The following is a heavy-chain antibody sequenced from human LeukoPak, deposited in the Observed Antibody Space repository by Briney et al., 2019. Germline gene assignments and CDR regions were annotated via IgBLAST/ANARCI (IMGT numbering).Heavy chain of an antibody. Sequence: GGSLRLSCVASGFAFETFAMHWVRQAPGKGLEWVSLISWTGNSSYYADSAKGRFTVSRDNSRNSLYLQMHSLRIEDTALYYCVKNPTDYNDSYSLHIWGQGTMVTVSS. CDR2: ISWTGNSS. J-gene: IGHJ3*02. CDR3: VKNPTDYNDSYSLHI. D-gene: IGHD2-21*02. CDR1: GFAFETFA. V-gene: IGHV3-43D*03.